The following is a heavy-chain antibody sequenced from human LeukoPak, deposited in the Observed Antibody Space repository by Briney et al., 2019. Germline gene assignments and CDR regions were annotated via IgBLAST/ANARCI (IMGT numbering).Heavy chain of an antibody. CDR1: GYSISTGYY. J-gene: IGHJ5*02. Sequence: SETLSLTCTVSGYSISTGYYWGWIRQPPGKGLEWIGSIYHSGTTYYNPSLKSRVTISVDTSKNQFSLKLSSVTAADTAVYYCARVVPAAIPSNWFDPWGQGTQVTVSS. D-gene: IGHD2-2*01. V-gene: IGHV4-38-2*02. CDR3: ARVVPAAIPSNWFDP. CDR2: IYHSGTT.